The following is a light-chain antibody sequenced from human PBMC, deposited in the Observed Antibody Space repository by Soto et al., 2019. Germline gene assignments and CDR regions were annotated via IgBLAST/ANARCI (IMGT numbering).Light chain of an antibody. V-gene: IGLV2-23*01. CDR3: CSYTDGSSLL. Sequence: QSALTQPASVSESPGQSISISCGGGRNDIGTYNLVSWYQQHPGKAPKLIIYEGNKRPSGVSNRFSGSRSGNTASLTMSGLQAEDEADYYCCSYTDGSSLLFGGGTKVTVL. CDR2: EGN. J-gene: IGLJ3*02. CDR1: RNDIGTYNL.